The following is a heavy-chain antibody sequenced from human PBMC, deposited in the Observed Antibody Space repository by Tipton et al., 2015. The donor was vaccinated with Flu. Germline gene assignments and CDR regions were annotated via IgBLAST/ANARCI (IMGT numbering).Heavy chain of an antibody. V-gene: IGHV3-23*01. CDR2: ITGSGST. Sequence: GSLRLSCAASGFTFSSYAMSWVRQAPGKGLEWVSTITGSGSTYYADSVKVRFTISRDNSKITLFLQMNSMRAEDTAVDYCAKWVWGSGYYFDNWGQGTLVTVFS. D-gene: IGHD3-22*01. J-gene: IGHJ4*02. CDR3: AKWVWGSGYYFDN. CDR1: GFTFSSYA.